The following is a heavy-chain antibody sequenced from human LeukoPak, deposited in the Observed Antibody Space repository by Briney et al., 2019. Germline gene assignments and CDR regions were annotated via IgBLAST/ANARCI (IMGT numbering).Heavy chain of an antibody. CDR3: ARGPSITMVRGGQWHYYMDV. D-gene: IGHD3-10*01. Sequence: ASVKVSCKASGYTFTSYYIHWVRQAPGQGLEWTGLINPSGGSTNYAQKFQGRVTMTRDTSTSTVYMELSSLRSEDTAVYYCARGPSITMVRGGQWHYYMDVWGKGTTVTISS. J-gene: IGHJ6*03. CDR2: INPSGGST. V-gene: IGHV1-46*01. CDR1: GYTFTSYY.